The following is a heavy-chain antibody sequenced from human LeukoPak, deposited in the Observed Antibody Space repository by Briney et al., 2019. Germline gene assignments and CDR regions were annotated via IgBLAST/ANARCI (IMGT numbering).Heavy chain of an antibody. CDR3: ARGGYIAFDY. D-gene: IGHD3-16*02. J-gene: IGHJ4*02. V-gene: IGHV4-39*01. CDR1: GGSISSSSYY. Sequence: SETLSLTCTVSGGSISSSSYYWGWIRQPPGKGLEWIGSIYYSGSTYYNPSLKSRVTISVDTSKSQFSLKLSSVTAADTAVYYCARGGYIAFDYWGQGTLVTVSS. CDR2: IYYSGST.